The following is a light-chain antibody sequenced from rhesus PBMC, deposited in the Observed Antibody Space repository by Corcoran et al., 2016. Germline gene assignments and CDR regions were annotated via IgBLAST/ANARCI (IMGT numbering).Light chain of an antibody. CDR2: KAS. Sequence: DIQMTQSPSSLSASVGDTVTITCRASQSISSWLAWYQQKPGKAPKLLFYKASPWQSGVPSRLNGSGSGTDFTLTISSLQSEDCATYYCQQYSSSPYSFGQGTKVEIK. CDR1: QSISSW. CDR3: QQYSSSPYS. V-gene: IGKV1-22*01. J-gene: IGKJ2*01.